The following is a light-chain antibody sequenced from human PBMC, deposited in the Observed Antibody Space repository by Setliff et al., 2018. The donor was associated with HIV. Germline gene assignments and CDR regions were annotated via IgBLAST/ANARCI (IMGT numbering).Light chain of an antibody. J-gene: IGLJ1*01. CDR1: NIGSKS. Sequence: SSSLPPPPSVSVAPGKTARITCGGNNIGSKSVHWYQQKPGQAPVLVIYYDSDRPSGIPERFSGSNSGNTATLTISRVEAGDESDYYCQVWDSSSDHPYVFGTGTKVTVL. CDR2: YDS. CDR3: QVWDSSSDHPYV. V-gene: IGLV3-21*04.